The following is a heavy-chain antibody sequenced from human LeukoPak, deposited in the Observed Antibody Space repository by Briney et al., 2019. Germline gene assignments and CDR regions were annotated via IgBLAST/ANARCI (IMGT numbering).Heavy chain of an antibody. CDR3: ARESYGDPAGDYYYMDV. V-gene: IGHV4-39*07. CDR2: IYYSGST. Sequence: SETLSLTCTVSGGSISSSSYYWGWIRQPPGKGLEWIGSIYYSGSTYYNPSLKSRVTISVDTSKNQFSLKLSSVTAADTAVYYCARESYGDPAGDYYYMDVWGKGTTVTISS. J-gene: IGHJ6*03. D-gene: IGHD4-17*01. CDR1: GGSISSSSYY.